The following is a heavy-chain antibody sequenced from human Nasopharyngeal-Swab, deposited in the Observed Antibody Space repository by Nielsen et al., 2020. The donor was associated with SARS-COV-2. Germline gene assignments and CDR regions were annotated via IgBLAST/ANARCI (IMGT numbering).Heavy chain of an antibody. Sequence: GGSLRLSCAASGFTFSDYYMSWIRQAPGKGLEWVSYISSSGSTIYYADSVKGRFTISRDNAKNSLYLQMNSLRAEDTAVYYCARVPGYSSSWYFKAEFGYWGQGTLVTVSS. J-gene: IGHJ4*02. CDR3: ARVPGYSSSWYFKAEFGY. V-gene: IGHV3-11*01. CDR2: ISSSGSTI. CDR1: GFTFSDYY. D-gene: IGHD6-13*01.